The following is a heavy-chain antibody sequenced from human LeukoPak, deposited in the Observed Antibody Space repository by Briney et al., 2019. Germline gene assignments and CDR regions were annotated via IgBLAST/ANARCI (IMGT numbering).Heavy chain of an antibody. Sequence: SETLSLTCAVYGGSISSSSYYWGWIRQPPGKGLEWIGTIYYTGHAHYNESLESRITMSVDTSKNQFSLRLNSVTTADTALYYCARLAVGSPFDYWGQGALVTVSS. V-gene: IGHV4-39*01. D-gene: IGHD3-10*01. CDR1: GGSISSSSYY. CDR3: ARLAVGSPFDY. CDR2: IYYTGHA. J-gene: IGHJ4*02.